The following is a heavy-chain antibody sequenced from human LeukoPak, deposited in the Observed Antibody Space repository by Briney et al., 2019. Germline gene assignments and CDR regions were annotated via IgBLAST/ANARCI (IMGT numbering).Heavy chain of an antibody. CDR3: ARGPNHYYYMDF. Sequence: ASVKVSCKASGYSFTGYYIHWVRQAPGQGLEWMGWINPDGGVTKSAQKFQGRVTMTRDKSINTVYMELSGPTSDDTALYYCARGPNHYYYMDFWGTGTTVSVSS. J-gene: IGHJ6*03. CDR1: GYSFTGYY. CDR2: INPDGGVT. V-gene: IGHV1-2*02. D-gene: IGHD2-8*01.